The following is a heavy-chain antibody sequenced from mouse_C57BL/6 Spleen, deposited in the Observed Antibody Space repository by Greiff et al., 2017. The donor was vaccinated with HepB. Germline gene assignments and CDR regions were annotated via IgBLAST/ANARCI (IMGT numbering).Heavy chain of an antibody. Sequence: VQLQQSGAELVRPGASVTLSCKASGYTFTDYEMHWVKQTPVHGLEWIGAIDPETGGTAYNQKFKGKAILTADKSSSTAYMELRSLTSEDSAVYYCTRGDYYSNNYFDYWGHGTTLTVSS. CDR2: IDPETGGT. V-gene: IGHV1-15*01. D-gene: IGHD2-5*01. CDR1: GYTFTDYE. J-gene: IGHJ2*01. CDR3: TRGDYYSNNYFDY.